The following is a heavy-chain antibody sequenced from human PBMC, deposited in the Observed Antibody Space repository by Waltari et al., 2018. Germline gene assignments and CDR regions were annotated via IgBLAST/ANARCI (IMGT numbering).Heavy chain of an antibody. J-gene: IGHJ4*02. Sequence: QVQLQESGPGLVKPSETLSLTCAVSGYSISSGYYWGWIRQPPGKGLEWIGSIYHSGSTYYNPALKSRVTISVDTSKNQFSLKLSSVTAADTAVYYCARDPTIFGVVIPDYFDYWGQGTLVTVSS. CDR1: GYSISSGYY. V-gene: IGHV4-38-2*02. D-gene: IGHD3-3*01. CDR3: ARDPTIFGVVIPDYFDY. CDR2: IYHSGST.